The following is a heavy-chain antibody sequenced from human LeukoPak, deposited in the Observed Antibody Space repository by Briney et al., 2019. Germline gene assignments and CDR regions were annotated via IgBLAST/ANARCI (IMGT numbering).Heavy chain of an antibody. CDR3: ARVGLRFLEWLLYTNYYFDY. CDR1: GYTFTSYG. Sequence: GASVKVSCKASGYTFTSYGISWVRQAPGQELEWMGWISAYNGNTNYAQKLQGRVTMTTDTSTSTAYMELRSLRSDDTAVYYCARVGLRFLEWLLYTNYYFDYWGQGTLVTVSS. J-gene: IGHJ4*02. D-gene: IGHD3-3*01. V-gene: IGHV1-18*01. CDR2: ISAYNGNT.